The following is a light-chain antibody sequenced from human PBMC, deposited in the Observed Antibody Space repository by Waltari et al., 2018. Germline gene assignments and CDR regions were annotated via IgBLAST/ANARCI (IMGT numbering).Light chain of an antibody. J-gene: IGKJ4*01. V-gene: IGKV4-1*01. CDR2: WAS. CDR1: QTVLYSSNNKNY. CDR3: QQYYSNSLT. Sequence: DIVMTQSPDSLAVSLGERATINCKSSQTVLYSSNNKNYLAWYQKKSGQPPKLLISWASARESGVPDRFRGSGSGTDFTLTISSLQAEDVAVYFCQQYYSNSLTFGGGTRVEFK.